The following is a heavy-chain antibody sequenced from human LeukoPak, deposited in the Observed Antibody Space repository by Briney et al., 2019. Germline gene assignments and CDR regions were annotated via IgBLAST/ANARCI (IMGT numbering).Heavy chain of an antibody. CDR2: IYSGGIT. CDR3: ARGHYGSGIHQGAFDI. V-gene: IGHV3-53*01. Sequence: PGGSLRLSCAASGFTFSSNYMSWVPQAPGKGRGWVSLIYSGGITPYADSPTGGFTISTENSKNTVYLQMNRLSGEDTAVYYCARGHYGSGIHQGAFDIWGQGTIVTVSS. CDR1: GFTFSSNY. D-gene: IGHD3-10*01. J-gene: IGHJ3*02.